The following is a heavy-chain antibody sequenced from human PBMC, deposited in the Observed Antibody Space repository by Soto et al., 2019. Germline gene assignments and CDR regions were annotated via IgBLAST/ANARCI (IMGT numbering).Heavy chain of an antibody. D-gene: IGHD5-18*01. CDR2: IYYNGNT. Sequence: VQLVESGGDLIQPGGSLRLSCAASGFSFNYNHMTWVRQAPGRGPEWVSTIYYNGNTFHADSVKGRFTLSRDTSKNMLYLQMNSLSAEDTGVYYCATGVDTAKAGYWGQGTLVTVSS. CDR1: GFSFNYNH. J-gene: IGHJ4*02. V-gene: IGHV3-53*01. CDR3: ATGVDTAKAGY.